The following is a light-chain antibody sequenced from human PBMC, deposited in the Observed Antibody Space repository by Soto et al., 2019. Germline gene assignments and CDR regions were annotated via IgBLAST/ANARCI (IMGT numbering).Light chain of an antibody. Sequence: ETVMTQSPATLSVSPGESATLSFRASQSVSSDLAWYQQKPAQAPRLLIYYAANRATGIPARLSGGGSGRAFFLTISSLEPEDFSAYYCQQRSNWPPITFGQGTRLEI. CDR3: QQRSNWPPIT. CDR2: YAA. J-gene: IGKJ5*01. V-gene: IGKV3-11*02. CDR1: QSVSSD.